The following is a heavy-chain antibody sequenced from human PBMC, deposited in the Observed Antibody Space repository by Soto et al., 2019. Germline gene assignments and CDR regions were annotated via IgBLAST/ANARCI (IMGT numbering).Heavy chain of an antibody. V-gene: IGHV3-30*18. CDR1: GFTFSSYG. D-gene: IGHD1-26*01. CDR3: AKDGNEWELPYYFDY. J-gene: IGHJ4*02. CDR2: ISYDGSNK. Sequence: PRLSCAASGFTFSSYGMHWVRQAPGKGLEWVAVISYDGSNKYYADSVKGRFTISRDNSKNTLYLQMNSLRAEDTAVYYCAKDGNEWELPYYFDYWGQGTLVTV.